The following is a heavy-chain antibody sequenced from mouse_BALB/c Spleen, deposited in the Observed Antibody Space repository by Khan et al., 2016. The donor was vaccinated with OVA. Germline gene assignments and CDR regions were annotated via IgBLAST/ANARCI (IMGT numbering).Heavy chain of an antibody. Sequence: VQLQESGPGLVAPSQSLSITCTISGFSLTNYGIHWVRQPPGKGLEWLALMWSDGSTTYNSALKSRLTISKDKSKSQVFLKMNSLQTDDTAMDFCARQPYYHYNVMDYWGQGTSVTVSS. D-gene: IGHD2-10*01. V-gene: IGHV2-6-1*01. CDR2: MWSDGST. CDR3: ARQPYYHYNVMDY. CDR1: GFSLTNYG. J-gene: IGHJ4*01.